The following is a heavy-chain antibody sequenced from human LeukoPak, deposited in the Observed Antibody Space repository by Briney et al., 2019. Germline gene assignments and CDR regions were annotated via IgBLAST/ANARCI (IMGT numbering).Heavy chain of an antibody. J-gene: IGHJ4*02. V-gene: IGHV3-21*01. CDR3: AKDGGRDGYNDYFDY. D-gene: IGHD5-24*01. CDR1: GLPFVSYA. CDR2: ISGSSSYI. Sequence: GGSRSFPGAPPGLPFVSYAWNGSGQAPGRGRDWFWSISGSSSYIYYADSVKGRFTISRDNSKNTLYLQMNSLRAEDTAVYYCAKDGGRDGYNDYFDYWGQGTLVTVSS.